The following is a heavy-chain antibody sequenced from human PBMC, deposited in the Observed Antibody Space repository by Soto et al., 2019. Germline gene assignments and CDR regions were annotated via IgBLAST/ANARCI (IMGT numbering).Heavy chain of an antibody. CDR2: ISVSGGST. Sequence: GGSLRLSCAASGFTFSSYAMSWVRQAPGKGLDWVSAISVSGGSTYYADSVKGRFTISRDDSKNTLYLQMNSLRAEDTAVYYCAKDSLTGYYSNFDYWGQGTLVTVSS. D-gene: IGHD3-9*01. V-gene: IGHV3-23*01. J-gene: IGHJ4*02. CDR1: GFTFSSYA. CDR3: AKDSLTGYYSNFDY.